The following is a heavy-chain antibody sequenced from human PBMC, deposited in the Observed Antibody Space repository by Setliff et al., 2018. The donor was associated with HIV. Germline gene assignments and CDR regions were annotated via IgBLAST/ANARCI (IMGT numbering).Heavy chain of an antibody. V-gene: IGHV4-59*08. Sequence: SETLSLTCTVSGGSINSYYWNWIRQSPGKGLEWIGYIGYNGDTSYNPSLNSRVTLSVDRSKNQFSLKLSSVTAADTAVYYCARGHDNKYYYFYYMDVWGKGTTVTVSS. CDR1: GGSINSYY. D-gene: IGHD5-12*01. CDR2: IGYNGDT. CDR3: ARGHDNKYYYFYYMDV. J-gene: IGHJ6*03.